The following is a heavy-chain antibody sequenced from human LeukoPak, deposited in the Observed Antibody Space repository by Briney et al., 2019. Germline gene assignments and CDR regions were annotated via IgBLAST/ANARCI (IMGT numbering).Heavy chain of an antibody. V-gene: IGHV1-69*13. Sequence: SVKVSCKASGGTFSSYAISWVRQAPGQGLEWMGGIIPIFGTANYAQKFQGRVTVTADESTSTAYMELSSLRSEDTAVYYCARAEYQLPGPYYYGMDVWGKGTTVTVSS. J-gene: IGHJ6*04. CDR1: GGTFSSYA. CDR2: IIPIFGTA. CDR3: ARAEYQLPGPYYYGMDV. D-gene: IGHD2-2*01.